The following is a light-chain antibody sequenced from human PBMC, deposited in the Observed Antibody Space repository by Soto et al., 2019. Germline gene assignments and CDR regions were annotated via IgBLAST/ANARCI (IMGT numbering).Light chain of an antibody. J-gene: IGKJ4*01. Sequence: DIQMTQFPSTLSASVGDRVTITCRASESISSWLDWYQQKPGKAPKILIYKASTLQSGVPSRFTGSGSGTDFTLTISSLQPDDFATYYCQHYSVFPLTFGGGTKVEIK. V-gene: IGKV1-5*03. CDR1: ESISSW. CDR3: QHYSVFPLT. CDR2: KAS.